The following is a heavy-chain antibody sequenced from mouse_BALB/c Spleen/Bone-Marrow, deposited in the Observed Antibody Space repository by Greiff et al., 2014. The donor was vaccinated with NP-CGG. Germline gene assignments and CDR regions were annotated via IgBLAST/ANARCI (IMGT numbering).Heavy chain of an antibody. CDR3: ARYGYDYFDY. CDR2: IRNKANGYTT. V-gene: IGHV7-3*02. D-gene: IGHD2-2*01. J-gene: IGHJ2*01. CDR1: GFTFTDYY. Sequence: EVKVVESGGGLVQPGGSLRLSCATSGFTFTDYYMSWVRQPQGKALEWLGFIRNKANGYTTEYSASVKGRFTISRDNFQSILYLQMNTLRAEDSATYYCARYGYDYFDYWGQGTTLTVSS.